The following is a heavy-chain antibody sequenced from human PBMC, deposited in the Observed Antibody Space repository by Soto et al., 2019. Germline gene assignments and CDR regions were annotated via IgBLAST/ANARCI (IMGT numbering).Heavy chain of an antibody. Sequence: EVQLVESGGGFVQPGGSLRLSCAASGFTFSSNGMHWVRQAPGKGLVWVSNINSDGRSTSYADSVKGRFTMSRDNAKNTLFLHMNSLRAEDTAVYYFVAPYCRGANCYAFDFWGQGTLVTVSS. CDR3: VAPYCRGANCYAFDF. CDR2: INSDGRST. CDR1: GFTFSSNG. J-gene: IGHJ4*02. D-gene: IGHD2-15*01. V-gene: IGHV3-74*01.